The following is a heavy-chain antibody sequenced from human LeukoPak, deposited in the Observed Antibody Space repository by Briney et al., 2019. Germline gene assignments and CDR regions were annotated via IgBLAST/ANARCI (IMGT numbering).Heavy chain of an antibody. Sequence: GGSLRLSCAASGFTFSSYAMSWVRQAPGKGLEWASAISGSGGSTYYADSVKGRFTISRDNSKNTLYLQMNSLRAEDTAVYYCASQRGGIAVWTFDYWGQGTLVTVSS. CDR3: ASQRGGIAVWTFDY. V-gene: IGHV3-23*01. CDR2: ISGSGGST. D-gene: IGHD6-19*01. CDR1: GFTFSSYA. J-gene: IGHJ4*02.